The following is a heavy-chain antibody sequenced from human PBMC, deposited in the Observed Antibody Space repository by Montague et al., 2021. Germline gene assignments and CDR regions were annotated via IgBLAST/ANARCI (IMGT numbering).Heavy chain of an antibody. CDR3: ARAEDYYGSGSYLGFDY. J-gene: IGHJ4*02. CDR1: GGSISSSSYY. D-gene: IGHD3-10*01. Sequence: SETLSLTCTVSGGSISSSSYYWGWIRQPPGKGLEWIGSIYYSWSTYYNPSLKSRVTISVDTSKDQFSLKLSSVTAADTAVYYCARAEDYYGSGSYLGFDYWGQGTLVTVSS. CDR2: IYYSWST. V-gene: IGHV4-39*07.